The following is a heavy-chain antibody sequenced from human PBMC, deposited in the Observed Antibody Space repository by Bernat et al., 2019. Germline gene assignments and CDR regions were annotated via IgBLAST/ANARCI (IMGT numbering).Heavy chain of an antibody. CDR3: AKDNLDYYDSSGYYSSGLWWDY. CDR2: FSGSGGST. CDR1: GFTFSSYA. J-gene: IGHJ4*02. Sequence: EVQLLESGGGLVQPGGSLRLSCAASGFTFSSYAMSWVRQAPGKGLEWVSAFSGSGGSTYYADSVKGRFTISRDNSKNTLYLQMNSLRAEDTAVYYCAKDNLDYYDSSGYYSSGLWWDYWGQGTLVTVSS. D-gene: IGHD3-22*01. V-gene: IGHV3-23*01.